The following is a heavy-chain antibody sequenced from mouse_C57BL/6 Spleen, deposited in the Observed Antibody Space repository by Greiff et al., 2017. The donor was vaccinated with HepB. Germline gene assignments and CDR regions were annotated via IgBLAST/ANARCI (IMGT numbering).Heavy chain of an antibody. J-gene: IGHJ4*01. V-gene: IGHV1-62-2*01. CDR1: GYTFTEYT. CDR2: FYPGSGSI. CDR3: ARHEKGDYYGSSYAMDY. Sequence: VQLQQSGAELVKPGASVKLSCKASGYTFTEYTIHWVKQRSGQGLEWIGWFYPGSGSIKYNEKFKDKATLTADKSSSTVYMERSRLTSEDSAVYFCARHEKGDYYGSSYAMDYWGQGTSVTVSS. D-gene: IGHD1-1*01.